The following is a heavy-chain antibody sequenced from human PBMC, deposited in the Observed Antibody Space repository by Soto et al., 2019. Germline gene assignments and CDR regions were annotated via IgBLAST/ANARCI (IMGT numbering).Heavy chain of an antibody. D-gene: IGHD2-15*01. CDR3: ARQTPHPYCSGGSCYRNGAFDI. CDR1: GYSFTSYW. CDR2: IYPGDSDT. V-gene: IGHV5-51*01. Sequence: PGESLKISCKGSGYSFTSYWIGWVRQMPGKGLEWMGIIYPGDSDTRYSPSFQGQVTISADKSISTAYLQWSSLKASDTAMYYCARQTPHPYCSGGSCYRNGAFDIWGQGTMVTVSS. J-gene: IGHJ3*02.